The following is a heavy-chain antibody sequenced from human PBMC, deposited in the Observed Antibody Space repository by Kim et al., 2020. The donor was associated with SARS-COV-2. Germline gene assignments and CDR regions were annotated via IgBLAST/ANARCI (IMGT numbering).Heavy chain of an antibody. J-gene: IGHJ4*02. CDR3: ARGSDYDY. D-gene: IGHD4-17*01. V-gene: IGHV5-10-1*01. CDR2: DPYT. Sequence: DPYTTYSPSFQGNVTISADKSISTAYLQWSSLKVSDTAIYYCARGSDYDYWGQGTLVTVSS.